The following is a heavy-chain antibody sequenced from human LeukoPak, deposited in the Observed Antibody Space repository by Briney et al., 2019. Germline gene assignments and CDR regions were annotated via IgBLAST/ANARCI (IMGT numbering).Heavy chain of an antibody. CDR3: ARDPAGRLHSILGYSSSSTGDY. CDR1: GYTFIGHY. J-gene: IGHJ4*02. Sequence: GASVKVSCKPSGYTFIGHYIHWVRQAPGQGLEWMGWINPNGGGTNYAQKFQGRVTMTRDTSVSTAYMELSGLRSDDTAVYYCARDPAGRLHSILGYSSSSTGDYWGQGTLVTVSS. D-gene: IGHD6-6*01. V-gene: IGHV1-2*02. CDR2: INPNGGGT.